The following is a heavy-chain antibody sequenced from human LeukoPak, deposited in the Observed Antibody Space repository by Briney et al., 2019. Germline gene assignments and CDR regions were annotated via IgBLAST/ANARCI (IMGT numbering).Heavy chain of an antibody. D-gene: IGHD6-25*01. CDR2: ISWDGGST. CDR1: GFTFDDYA. J-gene: IGHJ6*04. Sequence: GGSLRLSCAASGFTFDDYAMHWVRQAPGKGLEWVSLISWDGGSTYYADSVKGRFTICRDNSKNSLYLQMNSLRAEDTALYYCAKDMAGYSSGWYDYYYGMDVWGKGTTVTVSS. CDR3: AKDMAGYSSGWYDYYYGMDV. V-gene: IGHV3-43D*04.